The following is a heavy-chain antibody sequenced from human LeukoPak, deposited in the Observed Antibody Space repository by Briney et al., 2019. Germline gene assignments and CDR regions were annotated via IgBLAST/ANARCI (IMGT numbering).Heavy chain of an antibody. J-gene: IGHJ4*02. CDR2: MHPGNGNT. V-gene: IGHV1-2*02. Sequence: ASVKVSCKASGYRFISNYIQWVRQAPGLGPEWMGWMHPGNGNTRYAEKFQRRVTMTRDTSINTAYMDLNSLRSDDTAVYYCAREGSYCVGGDCYSFDFWGQGTLITVSS. D-gene: IGHD2-21*02. CDR1: GYRFISNY. CDR3: AREGSYCVGGDCYSFDF.